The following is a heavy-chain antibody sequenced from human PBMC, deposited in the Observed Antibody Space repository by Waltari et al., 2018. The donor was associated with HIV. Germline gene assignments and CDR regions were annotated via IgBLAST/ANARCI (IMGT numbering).Heavy chain of an antibody. CDR2: FNPNTGGT. CDR3: ARPVLGATYYVDY. J-gene: IGHJ4*02. CDR1: GYTFNAYY. Sequence: QVQLVQSGAEVKKPGASVNVSCKASGYTFNAYYMHWVRQAPGHGLEWMGWFNPNTGGTNYAQKFQGRVTMTSDTSISTAYMELTGLGSDDTAIYFCARPVLGATYYVDYWGQGTLISVSS. V-gene: IGHV1-2*02. D-gene: IGHD1-26*01.